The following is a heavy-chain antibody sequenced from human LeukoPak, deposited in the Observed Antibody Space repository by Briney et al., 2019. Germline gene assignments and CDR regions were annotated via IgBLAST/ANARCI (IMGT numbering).Heavy chain of an antibody. CDR3: AKGGTADLAYIDY. V-gene: IGHV3-23*01. D-gene: IGHD1/OR15-1a*01. CDR2: VTGTGSST. CDR1: GFTFSSYA. Sequence: GGSLRLSCAAPGFTFSSYAMSWVRQAPGKGLEWVSIVTGTGSSTNYADSVRGRFTISRDDSKNTLYLQMNSLRAEDTATYYCAKGGTADLAYIDYWGQGALVTVSS. J-gene: IGHJ4*02.